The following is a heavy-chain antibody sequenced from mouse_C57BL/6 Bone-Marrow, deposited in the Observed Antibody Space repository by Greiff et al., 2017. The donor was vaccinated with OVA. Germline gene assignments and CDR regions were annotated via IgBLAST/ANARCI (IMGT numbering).Heavy chain of an antibody. CDR3: ARNPTGSNYVYFDV. CDR1: GFSLTSYA. V-gene: IGHV2-9-1*01. CDR2: IWTGGGT. J-gene: IGHJ1*03. D-gene: IGHD1-1*01. Sequence: QVQLQQSGPSLVAPSQSLSITCTVSGFSLTSYAISWVRQPPGKGLEWLGVIWTGGGTNYNSALKSRLSISKDNSKSKVFLKMNSLQTDDKAMYYCARNPTGSNYVYFDVWGTGTTVTVSS.